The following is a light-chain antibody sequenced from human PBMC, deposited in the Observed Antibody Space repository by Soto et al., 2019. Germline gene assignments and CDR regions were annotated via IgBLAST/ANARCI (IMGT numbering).Light chain of an antibody. V-gene: IGKV3-20*01. CDR3: HQYDTAPHT. J-gene: IGKJ2*01. CDR2: GAF. CDR1: QTVSSNN. Sequence: PGERATLSCRASQTVSSNNADWYQQKPGQAPRLLIYGAFSRATGIPDRFSGSRSGTDFILTISRLEPEDSAVYYCHQYDTAPHTFGQGTKLEIK.